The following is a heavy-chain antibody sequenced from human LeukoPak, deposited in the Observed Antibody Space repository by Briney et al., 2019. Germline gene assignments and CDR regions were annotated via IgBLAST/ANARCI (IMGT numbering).Heavy chain of an antibody. V-gene: IGHV4-34*01. CDR1: GGSFSGYY. CDR3: ARGRDYGDEYYYMDV. Sequence: SETLSLTCAVYGGSFSGYYWSWIRQPPGKGLEWIGEINHSGSTNYNPSLKSRVTISVDTSKNQFSLKLSSVTAADTAVYYCARGRDYGDEYYYMDVWGKGTTVTISS. CDR2: INHSGST. D-gene: IGHD4-17*01. J-gene: IGHJ6*03.